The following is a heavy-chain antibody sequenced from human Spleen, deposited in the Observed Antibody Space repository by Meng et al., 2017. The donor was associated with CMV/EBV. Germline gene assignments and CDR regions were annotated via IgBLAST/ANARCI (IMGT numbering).Heavy chain of an antibody. CDR2: MSYDGRKT. CDR3: ARLQGSRWDIAPLSRDAFDV. Sequence: MQWGRQAPGKGLERVAVMSYDGRKTFHADPVKGRFVISRDNPNSILYLQMNSLKTEDTAVYYCARLQGSRWDIAPLSRDAFDVWGQGAMVTVSS. D-gene: IGHD2-15*01. V-gene: IGHV3-30*09. J-gene: IGHJ3*01.